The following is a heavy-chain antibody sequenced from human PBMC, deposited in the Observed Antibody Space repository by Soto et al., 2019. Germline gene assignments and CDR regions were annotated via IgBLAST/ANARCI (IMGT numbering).Heavy chain of an antibody. CDR2: IIPFLGVT. CDR1: GGTYSPYT. CDR3: TRDWESSVSTWSFGGF. D-gene: IGHD3-16*01. V-gene: IGHV1-69*08. Sequence: QVQLVQSGAEVKKPGSSVKVSCKSSGGTYSPYTINWVRQAPGQGREWMGRIIPFLGVTNYGLKFQARVTIPADKATNTAYMELRGPGFEDTAVSYCTRDWESSVSTWSFGGFWGRGTLVTVSS. J-gene: IGHJ4*02.